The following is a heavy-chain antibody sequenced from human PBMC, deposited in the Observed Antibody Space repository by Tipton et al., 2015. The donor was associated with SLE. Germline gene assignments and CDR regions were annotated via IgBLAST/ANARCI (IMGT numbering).Heavy chain of an antibody. CDR2: IYYSGST. Sequence: TLSLTCTVSDDSISSGAYYWSWIRQPPGKGLEWIGYIYYSGSTYYNPSLKSRLTMSLDTSKNQFSLKLTSVTAADTAVYYCARTSNSMVYWYYDLWGRGTLVTVSS. D-gene: IGHD2-8*01. CDR1: DDSISSGAYY. CDR3: ARTSNSMVYWYYDL. J-gene: IGHJ2*01. V-gene: IGHV4-31*03.